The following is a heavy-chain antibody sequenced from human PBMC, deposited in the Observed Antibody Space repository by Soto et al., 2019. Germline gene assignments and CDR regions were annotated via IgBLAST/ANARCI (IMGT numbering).Heavy chain of an antibody. V-gene: IGHV1-18*01. CDR2: ISAYNGNT. Sequence: PVPGACPAAGSTSPIDVSSRGRQPPAQGLEWMGWISAYNGNTNYAQKLQGRVTMTTDTSTSTAYMELRSLRSDDTAVYYWASARSGGWYIPVGSVADLVQGSLVTCSS. D-gene: IGHD6-13*01. CDR1: GSTSPIDV. CDR3: ASARSGGWYIPVGSVAD. J-gene: IGHJ4*02.